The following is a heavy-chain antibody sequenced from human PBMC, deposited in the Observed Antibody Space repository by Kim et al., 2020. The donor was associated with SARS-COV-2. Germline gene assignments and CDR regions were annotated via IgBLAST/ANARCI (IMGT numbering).Heavy chain of an antibody. V-gene: IGHV1-18*01. D-gene: IGHD3-22*01. CDR2: ISAYNGNT. J-gene: IGHJ4*02. Sequence: ASVKVSCKASGYTFTSYGISWVRQAPGQGLEWMGWISAYNGNTNYAQKLQGRVTMTTDTSTSTAYMELRSLRSDDTAVYYCARDEDFNSSGYSPFDYWGQGTLVTVSS. CDR1: GYTFTSYG. CDR3: ARDEDFNSSGYSPFDY.